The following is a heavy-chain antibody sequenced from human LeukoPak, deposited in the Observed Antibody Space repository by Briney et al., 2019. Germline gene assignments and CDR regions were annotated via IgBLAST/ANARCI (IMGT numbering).Heavy chain of an antibody. J-gene: IGHJ5*02. CDR1: GVSVSSGSYY. CDR3: ARNGVILTRWFDP. V-gene: IGHV4-61*01. D-gene: IGHD3-10*01. CDR2: IYYSGST. Sequence: SETLSLTGTVSGVSVSSGSYYWSWIRQPPGKGLEWIGYIYYSGSTNYNPSLKSRVTISVDTSKNQFSLKLSSVTAADTAVYYCARNGVILTRWFDPWGQGTLVPVSS.